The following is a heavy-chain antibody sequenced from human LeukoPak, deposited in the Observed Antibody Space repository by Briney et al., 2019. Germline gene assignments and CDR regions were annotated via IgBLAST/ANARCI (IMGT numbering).Heavy chain of an antibody. J-gene: IGHJ4*02. CDR3: ARDGYYYDTSGSYYFDY. CDR2: IYTSGST. CDR1: GGSISSYY. D-gene: IGHD3-22*01. V-gene: IGHV4-4*07. Sequence: SETLSLTCTVSGGSISSYYWSWIRQPAGKGLEWIGRIYTSGSTNYNPSLKGRVTMSVDTSKNKFSLKLSSVTAADTAVYYCARDGYYYDTSGSYYFDYWGQGTLVTVSS.